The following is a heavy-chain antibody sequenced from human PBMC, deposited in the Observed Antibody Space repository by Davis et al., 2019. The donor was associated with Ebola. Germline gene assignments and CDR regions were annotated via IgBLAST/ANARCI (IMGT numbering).Heavy chain of an antibody. Sequence: GGSLRLSCAASGSSFDDYDMSWVRHVPGKVLEWVSGITWIGGSTGYADSVKGRFTISRDNAKSSLSLDMNNLGPEDTAVYFCGRVEWANTVVDVWGQGTTVTVSS. CDR1: GSSFDDYD. CDR3: GRVEWANTVVDV. CDR2: ITWIGGST. V-gene: IGHV3-20*04. D-gene: IGHD4-23*01. J-gene: IGHJ6*02.